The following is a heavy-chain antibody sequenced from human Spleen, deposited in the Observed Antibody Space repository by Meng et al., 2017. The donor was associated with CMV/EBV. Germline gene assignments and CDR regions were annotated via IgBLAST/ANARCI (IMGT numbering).Heavy chain of an antibody. CDR1: GYTFTDFY. Sequence: ASVKVSCKTSGYTFTDFYIHWVRQAPGQGLEWMGWINPNSGVTNYVQKFRARVTMTRDMSISTAYMELSRLRSDDTAVYYCARSMSSNYYGSGRLNFWGQGTLVTVSS. D-gene: IGHD3-10*01. CDR3: ARSMSSNYYGSGRLNF. CDR2: INPNSGVT. J-gene: IGHJ4*02. V-gene: IGHV1-2*02.